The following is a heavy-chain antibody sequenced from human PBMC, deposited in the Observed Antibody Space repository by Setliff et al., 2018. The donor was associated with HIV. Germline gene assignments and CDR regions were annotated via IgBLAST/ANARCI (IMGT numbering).Heavy chain of an antibody. CDR3: ARDDSIVLVPAIMRGDGFDF. V-gene: IGHV4-39*07. Sequence: ASETLSLTCTVSGGSVGSSSYYWAWIRQPPGKGLEWIGSIYYTGNTKYNPSLESRVTFSIDTSENQFSLRLASVTAADTAMYYCARDDSIVLVPAIMRGDGFDFWGQGRMVTVSS. CDR1: GGSVGSSSYY. J-gene: IGHJ3*01. D-gene: IGHD2-2*01. CDR2: IYYTGNT.